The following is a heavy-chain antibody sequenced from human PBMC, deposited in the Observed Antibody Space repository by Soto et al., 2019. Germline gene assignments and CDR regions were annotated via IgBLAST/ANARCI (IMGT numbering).Heavy chain of an antibody. CDR3: AREPGRYCAAGSFYYFDY. V-gene: IGHV1-46*01. CDR1: GYSLTTHY. J-gene: IGHJ4*02. Sequence: QVHLVQSGAEVTKPGASVKVSCKASGYSLTTHYMHWVRQAPGAVLECMGRIDHSGTSTTYAVKFQVRVTMRSDTTTSTVYLEVTSLRYEDTAVYFCAREPGRYCAAGSFYYFDYWGPGTLFSVSS. D-gene: IGHD3-10*01. CDR2: IDHSGTST.